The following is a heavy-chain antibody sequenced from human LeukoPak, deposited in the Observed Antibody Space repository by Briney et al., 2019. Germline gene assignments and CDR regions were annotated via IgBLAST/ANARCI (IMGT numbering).Heavy chain of an antibody. J-gene: IGHJ4*02. CDR2: VSWNSDNI. Sequence: GRSLRLSCVGSGFPFHNYGMHWVRQAPGKGLEWVSGVSWNSDNIVYADSVKGRFTISRDRAKNSVYLQMDSLRTEDTALYYCAKDMSGSRRLLYYFDRWGQGTQVTVSS. V-gene: IGHV3-9*01. CDR3: AKDMSGSRRLLYYFDR. D-gene: IGHD3-10*01. CDR1: GFPFHNYG.